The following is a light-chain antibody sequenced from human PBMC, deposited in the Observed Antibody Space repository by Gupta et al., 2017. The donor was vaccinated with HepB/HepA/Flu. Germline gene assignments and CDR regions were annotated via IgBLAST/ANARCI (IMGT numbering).Light chain of an antibody. J-gene: IGKJ5*01. CDR2: GAS. CDR1: QSVSSN. V-gene: IGKV3-15*01. CDR3: QQYNNWPPIT. Sequence: EIVMTQSPATLSVSPGERATLSCRASQSVSSNLAWLQQKPGQAPRLLIYGASTKAAGIPARFSGSGSGTEFTLTISSLQSEDFAVYYCQQYNNWPPITFGQGTRLEIK.